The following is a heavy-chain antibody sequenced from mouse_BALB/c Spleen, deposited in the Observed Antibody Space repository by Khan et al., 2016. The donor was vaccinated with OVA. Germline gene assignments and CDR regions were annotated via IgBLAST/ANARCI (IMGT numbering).Heavy chain of an antibody. Sequence: QVQLKQSGAELTKPGASVKMSCKASGYTFTSYWMHWVKQRPGQGLEWIGYINPTSGYTDYTQKFKDKATLTADKSSSTAYMQLSSLTSEDSAVYYCARARIDYWGQGTTLTVSS. J-gene: IGHJ2*01. CDR1: GYTFTSYW. CDR2: INPTSGYT. D-gene: IGHD3-3*01. V-gene: IGHV1-7*01. CDR3: ARARIDY.